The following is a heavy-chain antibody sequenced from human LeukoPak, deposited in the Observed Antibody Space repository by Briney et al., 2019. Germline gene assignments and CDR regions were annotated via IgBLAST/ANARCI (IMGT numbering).Heavy chain of an antibody. V-gene: IGHV6-1*01. CDR2: TYYRSKWYN. CDR3: ARGLSTMVRGVMVY. Sequence: SQTLSLTCAISGDSVSSNSAAWNWIRQSPSRGLEWLGMTYYRSKWYNDYAVSVESRITINLDTSKNQFSLQLRSVTPEDTAVYYCARGLSTMVRGVMVYWGQGTLVTVSS. D-gene: IGHD3-10*01. J-gene: IGHJ4*02. CDR1: GDSVSSNSAA.